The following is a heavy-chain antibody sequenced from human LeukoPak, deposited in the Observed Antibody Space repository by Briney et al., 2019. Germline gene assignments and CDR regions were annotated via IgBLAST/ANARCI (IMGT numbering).Heavy chain of an antibody. Sequence: GASVKVSCKASGYTFTSYDINWVRQATGQGLEWMGWMNPNSGNTGYAQKFQGRVTITRNTSISTAYMELSSLRSEDTAVYYCARGTKYCSSTSCYSGRAATYYYYMDVWGKGTTVTISS. D-gene: IGHD2-2*01. J-gene: IGHJ6*03. CDR1: GYTFTSYD. V-gene: IGHV1-8*03. CDR3: ARGTKYCSSTSCYSGRAATYYYYMDV. CDR2: MNPNSGNT.